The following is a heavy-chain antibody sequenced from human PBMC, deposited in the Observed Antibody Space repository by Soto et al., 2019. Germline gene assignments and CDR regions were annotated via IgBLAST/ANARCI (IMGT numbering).Heavy chain of an antibody. D-gene: IGHD6-19*01. J-gene: IGHJ4*02. CDR1: GFTFSSYG. Sequence: QVQLVESGGGVVQPGRSLRLSCAASGFTFSSYGMHWVRQAPGKGLERVAVIWYDGSNKYYADSVKGRFTISRDNSKNTLYLQMNSLRAEDSAVYYCARYYSGWYDLDYWGQGTLVTVSS. V-gene: IGHV3-33*01. CDR3: ARYYSGWYDLDY. CDR2: IWYDGSNK.